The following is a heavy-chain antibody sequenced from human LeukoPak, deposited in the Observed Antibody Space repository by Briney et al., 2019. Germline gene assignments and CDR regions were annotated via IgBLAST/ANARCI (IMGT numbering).Heavy chain of an antibody. Sequence: PSETLSLTCTVSGRSLSSYFWGWIRQPPGKGLEWIGYIYYSGSTNYSPSLKSRVTISVDTSQNHFSLRLSSVTAADTAVYYCARRSPPDHYYFDYWGQGTLVTVSS. D-gene: IGHD1-14*01. CDR1: GRSLSSYF. J-gene: IGHJ4*02. V-gene: IGHV4-59*08. CDR2: IYYSGST. CDR3: ARRSPPDHYYFDY.